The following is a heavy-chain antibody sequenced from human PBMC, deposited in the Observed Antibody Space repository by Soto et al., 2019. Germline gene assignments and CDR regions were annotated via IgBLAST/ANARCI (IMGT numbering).Heavy chain of an antibody. CDR2: ISGSGGST. J-gene: IGHJ5*02. CDR1: VFTFSSYA. CDR3: AGYYDFSRWFDP. V-gene: IGHV3-23*01. D-gene: IGHD3-3*01. Sequence: LRLSCAASVFTFSSYAMSWVRQAPGKGLEWVSAISGSGGSTYYADSVKGRFTISRDNSKNTLYLQMNSLRAEDTAVYYCAGYYDFSRWFDPWGQGTLVTVSS.